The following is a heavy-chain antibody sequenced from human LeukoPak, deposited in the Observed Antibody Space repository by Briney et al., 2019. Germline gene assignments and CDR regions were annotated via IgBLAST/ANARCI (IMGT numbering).Heavy chain of an antibody. CDR2: ISGRGADT. V-gene: IGHV3-23*01. CDR3: ASLSQLRFLEWLSPFNDRDY. J-gene: IGHJ4*02. Sequence: GGSLRLSCAASGFTLNSYATSWVRQAPGKGLEWVSAISGRGADTYYADSVKGRFTISRDTSKNTLYLQMNGLRAEDTAVYYCASLSQLRFLEWLSPFNDRDYWGQGTLVTVSS. D-gene: IGHD3-3*01. CDR1: GFTLNSYA.